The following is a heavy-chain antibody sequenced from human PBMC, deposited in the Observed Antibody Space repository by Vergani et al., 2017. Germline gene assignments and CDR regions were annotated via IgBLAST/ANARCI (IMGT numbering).Heavy chain of an antibody. CDR1: GFTFSSYS. CDR2: ISSSSSTI. CDR3: AKPYCSGGSCYSDFDY. V-gene: IGHV3-48*01. J-gene: IGHJ4*02. D-gene: IGHD2-15*01. Sequence: VQLVESGGGVVQPGRSLRLSCAASGFTFSSYSMNWVRQAPGKGLEWVSYISSSSSTIYYADSVKGRFTISRDNAKNSLYLQMNSLRAEDTAVYYCAKPYCSGGSCYSDFDYWGQGTLVTVSS.